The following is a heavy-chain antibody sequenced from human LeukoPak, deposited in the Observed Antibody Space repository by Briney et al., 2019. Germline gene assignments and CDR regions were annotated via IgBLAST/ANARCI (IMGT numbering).Heavy chain of an antibody. CDR2: INPNSGGT. CDR1: GYTFTGYY. J-gene: IGHJ5*02. D-gene: IGHD2-2*01. V-gene: IGHV1-2*06. Sequence: ASVKVSCKASGYTFTGYYMHWVRQAPGQGLEWMGRINPNSGGTNYAQKFQGRVTMTRDTSISTAYMELSSLRSEDTAVYYCAREIILGTGEDIVVVPAAIPWFDPWGQGTLVTVSS. CDR3: AREIILGTGEDIVVVPAAIPWFDP.